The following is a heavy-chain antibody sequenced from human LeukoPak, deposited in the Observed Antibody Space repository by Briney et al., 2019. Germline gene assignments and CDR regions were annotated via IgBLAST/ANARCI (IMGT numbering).Heavy chain of an antibody. V-gene: IGHV3-9*01. Sequence: GGSLRLSCAASGFTFDDYAMHWVRQAPGKGLEWVSGISWNSGSIGYADSVKGRFTISRDNAKNSLYLQMNSLRAEDTAVYYCAKDHASNWNLVWRYYFDYWGQGTLVTVSS. D-gene: IGHD1-7*01. CDR2: ISWNSGSI. CDR1: GFTFDDYA. J-gene: IGHJ4*02. CDR3: AKDHASNWNLVWRYYFDY.